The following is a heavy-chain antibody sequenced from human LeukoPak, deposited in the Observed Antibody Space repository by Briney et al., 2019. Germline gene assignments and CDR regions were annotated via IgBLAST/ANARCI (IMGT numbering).Heavy chain of an antibody. D-gene: IGHD1-20*01. CDR1: GFTINKYG. J-gene: IGHJ4*02. V-gene: IGHV3-30*02. Sequence: GGSLKLSCAASGFTINKYGIHWVRQAPGKGLEWVALISHDGENKFYADSVKGRFTISRDNSKNTVYLQMGGLTTEDTSLYYCATITGSPDYWGQGSLVTVSS. CDR3: ATITGSPDY. CDR2: ISHDGENK.